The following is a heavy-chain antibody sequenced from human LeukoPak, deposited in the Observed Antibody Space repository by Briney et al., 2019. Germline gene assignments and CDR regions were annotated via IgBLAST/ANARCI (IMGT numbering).Heavy chain of an antibody. V-gene: IGHV4-59*08. Sequence: SETLSLTCTVSSGSISSYYWSWIRQPPGKGLEWIGYIYYTGSTNYNPSLKSRVTISVDTSKNQLSLKVSSVTAADTAVYYCARYRSGGGSYDYWGQGTLVTVSS. CDR1: SGSISSYY. D-gene: IGHD6-19*01. J-gene: IGHJ4*02. CDR3: ARYRSGGGSYDY. CDR2: IYYTGST.